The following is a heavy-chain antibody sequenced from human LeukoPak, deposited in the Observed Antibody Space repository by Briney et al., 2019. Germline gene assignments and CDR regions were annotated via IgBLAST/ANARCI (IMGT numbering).Heavy chain of an antibody. CDR2: SYYSGST. Sequence: KASETLPLTCTVSGDSISSYYWSWIRQPPGKGLEWIGCSYYSGSTNYNPSLKSRVTISVDTSKNQFSLKLSSVTAADTAVYYCARDVVGGGNFDYWGQGTLVTVSS. J-gene: IGHJ4*02. V-gene: IGHV4-59*01. CDR1: GDSISSYY. CDR3: ARDVVGGGNFDY. D-gene: IGHD1-26*01.